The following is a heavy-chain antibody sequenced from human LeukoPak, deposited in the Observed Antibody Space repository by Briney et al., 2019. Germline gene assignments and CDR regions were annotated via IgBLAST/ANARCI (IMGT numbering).Heavy chain of an antibody. V-gene: IGHV1-2*02. CDR3: ATDHLKQWLRKEDYYYGMDV. J-gene: IGHJ6*02. CDR2: INPNIGGT. Sequence: ASVKVSCKASGDTFTVYYMHWVRQAPGQGREWMGWINPNIGGTNYAQKFQGRVTMTRDTSTSTAYMELSRMRSDDTAVYYCATDHLKQWLRKEDYYYGMDVWGQGTTVTVSS. CDR1: GDTFTVYY. D-gene: IGHD6-19*01.